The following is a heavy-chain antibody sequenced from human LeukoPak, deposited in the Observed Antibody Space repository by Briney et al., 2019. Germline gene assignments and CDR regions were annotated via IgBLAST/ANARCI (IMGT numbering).Heavy chain of an antibody. CDR1: GFIFSSYE. J-gene: IGHJ3*02. Sequence: PGGSLRLSCAGSGFIFSSYEMNWVRQASGKGLEWVSYISSSGRTIYYADSVKGRFTISRDNSKNTLYLQMNSLRAEDTAVYYCAKDITYCGGDCYYSAIAFDIWGQGTMVTVSS. D-gene: IGHD2-21*02. V-gene: IGHV3-48*03. CDR3: AKDITYCGGDCYYSAIAFDI. CDR2: ISSSGRTI.